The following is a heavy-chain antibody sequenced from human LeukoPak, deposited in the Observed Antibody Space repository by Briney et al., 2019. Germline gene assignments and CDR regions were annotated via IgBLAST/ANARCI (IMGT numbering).Heavy chain of an antibody. D-gene: IGHD5-18*01. V-gene: IGHV3-7*01. J-gene: IGHJ6*03. CDR3: ARETSWIQLWTTFGGYMDV. CDR2: IKQDGSEK. Sequence: PGGSLRLSCAASGFTFSSYWMNWVRQTPGKGLEWVAYIKQDGSEKYYVDSVKGRFTISRDNAKNSLYLQMNSLRAEDTAVYYCARETSWIQLWTTFGGYMDVWGKGTTVTVSS. CDR1: GFTFSSYW.